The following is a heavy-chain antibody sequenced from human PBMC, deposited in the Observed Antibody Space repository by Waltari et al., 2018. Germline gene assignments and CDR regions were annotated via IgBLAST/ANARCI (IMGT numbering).Heavy chain of an antibody. CDR1: GFTFSSYG. CDR2: ISYDGSNK. D-gene: IGHD2-15*01. V-gene: IGHV3-30*18. Sequence: QVQLVESGGGVVQPGRSLRLSCAASGFTFSSYGMHWVRQAPGKGLEWVAVISYDGSNKYYADSVKGRFTISRDNSKNTLYLQMNSLRAEDTAVYYCAKLGGNCDAFDIWGQGTMVTVSS. J-gene: IGHJ3*02. CDR3: AKLGGNCDAFDI.